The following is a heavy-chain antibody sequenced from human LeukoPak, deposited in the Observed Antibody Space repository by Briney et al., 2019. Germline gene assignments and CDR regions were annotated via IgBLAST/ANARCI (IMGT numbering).Heavy chain of an antibody. CDR1: GFTFSSYS. D-gene: IGHD3-3*02. CDR3: ARGNSIPNYFDY. J-gene: IGHJ4*02. CDR2: ISSSSSYI. Sequence: GGSLRLSCAASGFTFSSYSMNWVRQAPGKGLGWVSSISSSSSYIYYADSVKGRFTISRDNAKNSLYLQMNSLRAEDTAVYYCARGNSIPNYFDYWGQGTLVTVSS. V-gene: IGHV3-21*01.